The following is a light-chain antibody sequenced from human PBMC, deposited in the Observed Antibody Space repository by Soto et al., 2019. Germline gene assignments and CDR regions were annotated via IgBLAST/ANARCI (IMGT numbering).Light chain of an antibody. J-gene: IGLJ3*02. Sequence: QSALTQPASVSGSPGQSITISCTGTSSDVGGYNYVSWYQQHPGKAPKLMIYEVSNRPSGVSNRFSGSKSGNTASLTISGPQAEDEADYYCSSYTSSSPDWVFGGGTKVTVL. CDR1: SSDVGGYNY. CDR3: SSYTSSSPDWV. V-gene: IGLV2-14*01. CDR2: EVS.